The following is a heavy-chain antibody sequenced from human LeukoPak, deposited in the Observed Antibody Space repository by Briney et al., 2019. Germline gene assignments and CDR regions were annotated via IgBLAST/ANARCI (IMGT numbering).Heavy chain of an antibody. Sequence: GGSLRLSCAASGFTFSTCSMSWVRQAPGRGLEWVSTIISDGRAWYAGSVKGRFSISRDNSKNTVFLQVSSLRAEDSAIFYCAKDIGSISWPIFDHWGQGTLVTVSS. CDR2: IISDGRA. J-gene: IGHJ4*02. CDR1: GFTFSTCS. D-gene: IGHD6-13*01. V-gene: IGHV3-23*01. CDR3: AKDIGSISWPIFDH.